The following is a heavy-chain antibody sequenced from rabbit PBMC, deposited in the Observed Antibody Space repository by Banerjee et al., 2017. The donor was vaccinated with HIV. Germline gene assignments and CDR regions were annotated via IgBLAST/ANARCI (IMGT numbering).Heavy chain of an antibody. V-gene: IGHV1S45*01. CDR1: GFSFSNYYY. CDR2: IYVDSVANT. CDR3: ARDSAGREDFNL. D-gene: IGHD4-2*01. Sequence: QEQLEESGGDLVKPEGSLTLTCTASGFSFSNYYYICWVRQAPGKGLEWIACIYVDSVANTYYANWAKGRFSISKTSSTTVTLQMTSLTAADTASYFCARDSAGREDFNLWGPGTLVTVS. J-gene: IGHJ4*01.